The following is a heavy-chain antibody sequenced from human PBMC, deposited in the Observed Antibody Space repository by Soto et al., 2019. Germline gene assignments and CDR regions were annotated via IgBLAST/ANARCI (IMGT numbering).Heavy chain of an antibody. V-gene: IGHV3-23*01. CDR3: AKDAPGSGWLSDY. J-gene: IGHJ4*02. CDR1: GFTFSIYA. D-gene: IGHD6-19*01. CDR2: ITGNGGT. Sequence: GGSLRLSCAASGFTFSIYAISWVRQAPGKGLEWVSTITGNGGTSYADFVRGRFTISRDNSKNTLYLQMNSLRPEGTAVYYCAKDAPGSGWLSDYWGQGTLVTVSS.